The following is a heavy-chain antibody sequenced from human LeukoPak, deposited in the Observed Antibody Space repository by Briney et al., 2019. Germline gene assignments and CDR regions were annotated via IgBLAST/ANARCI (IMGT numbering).Heavy chain of an antibody. CDR3: ASGIIRGVITNDY. V-gene: IGHV3-23*01. Sequence: GGSLRLSCAASGFTFSSQGMAWVRQPPGEGLGWVSSISGSGGSTYYADSVKGRFTISRDNSKNTLYLQMSSLRAEDTAIYYCASGIIRGVITNDYWGQGTLVTVSS. CDR2: ISGSGGST. D-gene: IGHD3-10*01. CDR1: GFTFSSQG. J-gene: IGHJ4*02.